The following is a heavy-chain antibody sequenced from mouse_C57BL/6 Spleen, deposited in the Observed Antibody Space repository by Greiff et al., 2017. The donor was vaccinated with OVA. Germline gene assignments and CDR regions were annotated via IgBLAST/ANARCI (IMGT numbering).Heavy chain of an antibody. CDR3: ARRVITTVTDRYYAMDY. CDR1: GFTFSDYG. CDR2: ISSGSSTI. J-gene: IGHJ4*01. D-gene: IGHD1-1*01. V-gene: IGHV5-17*01. Sequence: EVMLVESGGGLVKPGGSLKLSCAASGFTFSDYGMHWVRQAPEKGLEWVAYISSGSSTIYYADTVKGRFTISRDNAKNTLFLQMTSLRSEDTAMYYCARRVITTVTDRYYAMDYWGQGTSVTVSS.